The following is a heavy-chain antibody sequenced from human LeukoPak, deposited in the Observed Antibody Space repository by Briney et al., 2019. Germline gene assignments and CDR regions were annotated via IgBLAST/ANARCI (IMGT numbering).Heavy chain of an antibody. J-gene: IGHJ4*02. CDR3: ARGLHPRSGSYQFDY. CDR2: INPNSGGT. CDR1: GYTFTGYY. D-gene: IGHD3-10*01. Sequence: GASVKVSCKASGYTFTGYYMHWVRQAPGQGLEWMGWINPNSGGTNYAQKFQGGVTMTRDTSISTAYMEQSRLRSDDTAVYYCARGLHPRSGSYQFDYWGQGTLVTVSS. V-gene: IGHV1-2*02.